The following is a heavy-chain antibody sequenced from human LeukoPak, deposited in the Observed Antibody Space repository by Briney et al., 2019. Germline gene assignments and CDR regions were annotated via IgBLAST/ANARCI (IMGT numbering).Heavy chain of an antibody. CDR2: IWYDGSNK. J-gene: IGHJ4*02. V-gene: IGHV3-33*01. Sequence: GGSLRLSCAASGFTFSSYGMHWVRQAPGKGLEWVAVIWYDGSNKYYADSVKGRFTISRDNSKNTLYLQMNSLRAEDTAVYYCARSSSPRRGAFDYWGQGTLVTVSS. D-gene: IGHD6-13*01. CDR3: ARSSSPRRGAFDY. CDR1: GFTFSSYG.